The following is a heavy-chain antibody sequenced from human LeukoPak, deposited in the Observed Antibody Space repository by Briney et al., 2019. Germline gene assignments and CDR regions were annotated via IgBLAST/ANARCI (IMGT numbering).Heavy chain of an antibody. CDR2: ISAYNGNT. D-gene: IGHD1-26*01. J-gene: IGHJ4*02. CDR1: GYTFTSYG. V-gene: IGHV1-18*01. CDR3: ARDIVGATTQVYFDF. Sequence: ASVKVSCKASGYTFTSYGISWVRQAPGQGLEWMGWISAYNGNTNYAQKLQGRVTMTTDTSTSTAYMELSSLRSEDTAVYYCARDIVGATTQVYFDFWGQGTLVTVSS.